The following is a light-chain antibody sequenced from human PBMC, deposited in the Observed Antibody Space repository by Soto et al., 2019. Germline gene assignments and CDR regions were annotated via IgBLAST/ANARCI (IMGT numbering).Light chain of an antibody. CDR2: AAS. CDR3: QKYNSAPLT. Sequence: DIQMTQSPSSLSASVGDRVTITCRASQGIRNYLAWYQQKPGKVTKLLIYAASTLHSGVPSRFSGSGSGTDFTLTISSLQPEDVATYYCQKYNSAPLTFGGGTKVEI. V-gene: IGKV1-27*01. CDR1: QGIRNY. J-gene: IGKJ4*01.